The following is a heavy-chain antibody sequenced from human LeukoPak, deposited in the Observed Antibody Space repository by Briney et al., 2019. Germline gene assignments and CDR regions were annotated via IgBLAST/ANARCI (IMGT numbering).Heavy chain of an antibody. D-gene: IGHD6-6*01. V-gene: IGHV3-23*01. CDR3: AKDSTHYSSSSHYFDY. CDR1: GFTFSSYA. J-gene: IGHJ4*02. CDR2: ISGSGGST. Sequence: GGSLRLSCAASGFTFSSYAISWVRQAPGKGLEWVSAISGSGGSTYYADSVKGRFTISRDNSKNTLYLQMNSLRAEDTAVYYCAKDSTHYSSSSHYFDYWGQGTLVTVSS.